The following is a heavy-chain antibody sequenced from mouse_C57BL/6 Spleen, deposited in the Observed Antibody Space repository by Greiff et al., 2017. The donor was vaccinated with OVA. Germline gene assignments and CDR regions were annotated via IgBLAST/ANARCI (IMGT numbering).Heavy chain of an antibody. CDR3: ARELQRLQFAG. J-gene: IGHJ3*01. D-gene: IGHD1-2*01. CDR1: GYTFTDYN. CDR2: INPNNGGT. Sequence: SGPELVKPGASVKMSCKASGYTFTDYNMHWVKQSHGKSLEWIGYINPNNGGTSYNQKFKGKATLTVNKSSSTAYMELRSLTSEDSAVYYWARELQRLQFAGWGQGPLVTVSA. V-gene: IGHV1-22*01.